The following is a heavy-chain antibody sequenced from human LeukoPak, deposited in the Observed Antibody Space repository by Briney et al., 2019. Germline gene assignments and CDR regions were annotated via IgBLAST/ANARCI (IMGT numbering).Heavy chain of an antibody. CDR3: AREGTDTAMGHFDY. V-gene: IGHV1-69*04. D-gene: IGHD5-18*01. Sequence: GASVKVSCKASGGTFGSYAISWVRQAPGQGLEWMGRIIPILGIANYAQKFQGRVTITADKSTSTAYMELSSLRSEDTAVYYCAREGTDTAMGHFDYWGQGTLVTVSS. CDR2: IIPILGIA. J-gene: IGHJ4*02. CDR1: GGTFGSYA.